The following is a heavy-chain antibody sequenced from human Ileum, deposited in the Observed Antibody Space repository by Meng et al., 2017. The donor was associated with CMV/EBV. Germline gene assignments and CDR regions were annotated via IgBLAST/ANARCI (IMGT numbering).Heavy chain of an antibody. D-gene: IGHD1/OR15-1a*01. V-gene: IGHV3-30-3*01. J-gene: IGHJ4*02. CDR1: FNSEA. CDR2: MSGDGTKE. Sequence: FNSEAIHWVRQGPGKGLEWVAVMSGDGTKEFYADSVGGRFTISRDNSNNTLYLQMSSLRPEDTAVYYCARDLRGNTSPKYPFFDSWGQGTLVTVSS. CDR3: ARDLRGNTSPKYPFFDS.